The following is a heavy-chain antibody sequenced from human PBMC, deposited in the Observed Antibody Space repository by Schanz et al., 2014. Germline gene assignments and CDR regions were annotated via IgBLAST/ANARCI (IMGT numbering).Heavy chain of an antibody. CDR3: VRDILHRVYDSGSP. V-gene: IGHV3-30*03. CDR1: GFIFSNYG. Sequence: QERLVESGGGVVQPGRSLRLSCAASGFIFSNYGMHWVRQAPGGGLEWVAGISNGGSDEYYVDSVKGRITISRDNAKNSLFLHMNSLRAEDTAVYYCVRDILHRVYDSGSPWGQGTLVTVSS. CDR2: ISNGGSDE. J-gene: IGHJ5*02. D-gene: IGHD3-10*01.